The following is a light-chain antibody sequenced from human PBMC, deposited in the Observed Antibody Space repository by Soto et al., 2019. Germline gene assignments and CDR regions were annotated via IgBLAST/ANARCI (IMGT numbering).Light chain of an antibody. CDR3: AAWDDSLNGWV. CDR2: SND. CDR1: SSNIGSNT. Sequence: QSVLTQAPSASGTPGQRVTISCSGSSSNIGSNTVSWYQQVPGTAPELLIHSNDQRPSGVPDRFSGSKSGTSASLAIGGLQSEDEADYYCAAWDDSLNGWVFGGGTKLTVL. J-gene: IGLJ3*02. V-gene: IGLV1-44*01.